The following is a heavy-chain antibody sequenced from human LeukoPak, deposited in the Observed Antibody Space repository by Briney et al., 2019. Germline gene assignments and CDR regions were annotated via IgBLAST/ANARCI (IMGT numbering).Heavy chain of an antibody. Sequence: SETLSLTCTVSGGSVSSESYYWTWIRQPPGKALEYIGYIYYTGSTNYNPSLKSRVTISLDTSKNQFSLNLSSVTAADTAVYYCAREGYSYGYKSEYYYYGMDVWGQGTTVTVSS. CDR3: AREGYSYGYKSEYYYYGMDV. CDR1: GGSVSSESYY. D-gene: IGHD5-18*01. J-gene: IGHJ6*02. CDR2: IYYTGST. V-gene: IGHV4-61*01.